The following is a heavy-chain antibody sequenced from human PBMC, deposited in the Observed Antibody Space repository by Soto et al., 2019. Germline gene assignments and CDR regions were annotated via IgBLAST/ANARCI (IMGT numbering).Heavy chain of an antibody. J-gene: IGHJ6*02. V-gene: IGHV4-30-2*01. Sequence: PSETLSLTCAVSGGSISSGGYSWSWIRQPPGKGLEWIGYIYHSGSTYYNPSLKSRVTISVDRSKNQFSLKLSSVTAADTAVYYCARGNRLYDILTGYYNNYYGMDVWGQGTTVTVSS. CDR1: GGSISSGGYS. CDR2: IYHSGST. D-gene: IGHD3-9*01. CDR3: ARGNRLYDILTGYYNNYYGMDV.